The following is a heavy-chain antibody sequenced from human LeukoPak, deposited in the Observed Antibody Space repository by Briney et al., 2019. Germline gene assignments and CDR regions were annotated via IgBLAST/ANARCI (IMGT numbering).Heavy chain of an antibody. D-gene: IGHD3-10*01. J-gene: IGHJ4*02. CDR3: ASWAYGSGSWDFDY. CDR1: GYAFTSYY. V-gene: IGHV1-46*01. CDR2: IDPSGGST. Sequence: ASVTVSCKASGYAFTSYYMHWVRQAPGQGLEWMGIIDPSGGSTSYAQKFQGRVTMTRDTSTSTVYMELSSLRSEDTAVYYCASWAYGSGSWDFDYWGQGTLVTVSS.